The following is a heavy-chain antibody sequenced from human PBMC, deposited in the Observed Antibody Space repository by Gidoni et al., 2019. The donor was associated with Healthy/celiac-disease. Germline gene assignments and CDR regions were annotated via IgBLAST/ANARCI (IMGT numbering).Heavy chain of an antibody. CDR3: ARGGSSSVVVGFYYYAMDV. Sequence: QVQLQESGPGLVKPSQTLSLTCTVSGGSISSGDYYWSWIRQPPGKGLEWIGYIYYSGSTYYNPSLKSRVTISVDTSKNHFSLKLRSVTAADTAVYYCARGGSSSVVVGFYYYAMDVWGQGTTVTVSS. CDR1: GGSISSGDYY. J-gene: IGHJ6*02. CDR2: IYYSGST. V-gene: IGHV4-30-4*01. D-gene: IGHD6-6*01.